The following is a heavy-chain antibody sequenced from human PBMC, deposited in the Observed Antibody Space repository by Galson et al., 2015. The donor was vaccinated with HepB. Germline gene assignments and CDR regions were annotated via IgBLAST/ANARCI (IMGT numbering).Heavy chain of an antibody. CDR3: TPQWELLTPAGFDY. J-gene: IGHJ4*02. CDR1: GFTFSGSA. V-gene: IGHV3-73*01. CDR2: IRSKANSYAT. Sequence: SLRLSCAASGFTFSGSAMHWVRQASGKGLEWVGRIRSKANSYATAYAASVKGRFTISRDDPKNTAYLQMNSLKTEDTAVYYCTPQWELLTPAGFDYWGQGTLVTVSS. D-gene: IGHD1-26*01.